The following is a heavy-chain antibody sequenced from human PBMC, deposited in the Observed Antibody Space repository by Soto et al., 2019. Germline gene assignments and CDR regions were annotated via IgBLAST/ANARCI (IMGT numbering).Heavy chain of an antibody. V-gene: IGHV3-23*01. D-gene: IGHD6-13*01. Sequence: GGSLRLSCAASGFTFSSYAMSWVRQAPGKGLEWVSAISGSGGSTYYADSVKGRFTISRDNSKNTLYLQMNSLRVEDTAVYYCAKDRVGSSWYSLEVYYYYGMDVWGQGTTVTVSS. CDR2: ISGSGGST. CDR3: AKDRVGSSWYSLEVYYYYGMDV. CDR1: GFTFSSYA. J-gene: IGHJ6*02.